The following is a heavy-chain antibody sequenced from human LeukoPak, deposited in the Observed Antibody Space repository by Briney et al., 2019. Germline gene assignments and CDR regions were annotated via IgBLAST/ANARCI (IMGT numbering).Heavy chain of an antibody. Sequence: PGGSLRLSCAASGFTFSSYAMHWVRQAPGKGLEWVAAISYDGSNKYYADSVKGRFTISRDNSKNTLYLQMNSLRAEDTAVYYCASVYSSGWYPFDYWGQGTLVTVSS. V-gene: IGHV3-30-3*01. D-gene: IGHD6-19*01. CDR3: ASVYSSGWYPFDY. J-gene: IGHJ4*02. CDR2: ISYDGSNK. CDR1: GFTFSSYA.